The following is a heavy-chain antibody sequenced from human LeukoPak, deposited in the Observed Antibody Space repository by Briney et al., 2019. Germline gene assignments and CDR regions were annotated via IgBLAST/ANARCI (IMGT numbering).Heavy chain of an antibody. D-gene: IGHD5-18*01. J-gene: IGHJ6*02. Sequence: ASVKVSCKASGYTFTSYDINWVRQATGQGLEWMGGIIPIFGTANYAQKFQGRVTITADESTSTAYMELSSLRSEDTAVYYCASGGYSYGLFYYYYGMDVWGQGTTVTVSS. V-gene: IGHV1-69*13. CDR2: IIPIFGTA. CDR1: GYTFTSYD. CDR3: ASGGYSYGLFYYYYGMDV.